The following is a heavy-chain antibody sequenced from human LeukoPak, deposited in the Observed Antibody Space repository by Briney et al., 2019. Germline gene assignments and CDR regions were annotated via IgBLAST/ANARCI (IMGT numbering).Heavy chain of an antibody. Sequence: PGGSLRLSCAASGFTFSSYGMHWVRQAPGKGLEWVSSISSSSSYIYYADSVKGRFTISRDNAKNSLYLQMNSLRAEDTAVYYCASTTPVAAIDGLRDYWGQGTLVTVSS. D-gene: IGHD6-19*01. J-gene: IGHJ4*02. CDR3: ASTTPVAAIDGLRDY. V-gene: IGHV3-21*01. CDR2: ISSSSSYI. CDR1: GFTFSSYG.